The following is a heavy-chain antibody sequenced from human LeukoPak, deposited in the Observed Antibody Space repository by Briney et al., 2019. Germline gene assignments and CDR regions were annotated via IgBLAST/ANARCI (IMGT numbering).Heavy chain of an antibody. CDR2: ISSSSSYI. Sequence: PGGSLRLSCAASGFTFGSYSMNWVRQAPGKGLEWVSSISSSSSYIYYADSVKGRFTISRDNAKNSLYLQMNSLRAEDTAVYYCASRIGVICGGDCYPAPPDYWGQGTLVTVSS. D-gene: IGHD2-21*02. V-gene: IGHV3-21*01. CDR3: ASRIGVICGGDCYPAPPDY. J-gene: IGHJ4*02. CDR1: GFTFGSYS.